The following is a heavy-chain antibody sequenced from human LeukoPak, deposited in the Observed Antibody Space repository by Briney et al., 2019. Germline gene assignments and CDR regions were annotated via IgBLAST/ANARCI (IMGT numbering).Heavy chain of an antibody. CDR2: ISAYNGNT. CDR3: ARSSLGYCSSTSCYIRYFDY. J-gene: IGHJ4*02. CDR1: GYTFTSYG. Sequence: ASVKVSRKASGYTFTSYGISWVRQAPGQGLEWMGWISAYNGNTNYAQKLQGRVTMTTDTSTSTAYMELRSLRSDDTAVYYCARSSLGYCSSTSCYIRYFDYWGQGTLVTVSS. V-gene: IGHV1-18*01. D-gene: IGHD2-2*02.